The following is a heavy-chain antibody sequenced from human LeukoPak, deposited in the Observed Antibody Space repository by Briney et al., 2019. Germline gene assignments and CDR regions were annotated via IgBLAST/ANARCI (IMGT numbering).Heavy chain of an antibody. CDR2: INPNSGGT. Sequence: SVTDSCKASGYTFTGYYMHWVRHAPGQGLEWMGWINPNSGGTNYAQEFQARVTMTRNTSISTASMELSRLRSDDTAVYYCARERWNDFWSGSTYYFDYWGQGTLVTVSS. CDR3: ARERWNDFWSGSTYYFDY. V-gene: IGHV1-2*02. J-gene: IGHJ4*02. D-gene: IGHD3-3*01. CDR1: GYTFTGYY.